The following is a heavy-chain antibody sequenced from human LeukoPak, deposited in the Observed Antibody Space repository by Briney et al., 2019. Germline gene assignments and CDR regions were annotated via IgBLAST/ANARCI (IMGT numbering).Heavy chain of an antibody. D-gene: IGHD3-3*01. J-gene: IGHJ4*02. V-gene: IGHV3-23*01. CDR2: ISGSGGTT. CDR3: ARDYDFWSGYPRVFDY. CDR1: GFTFSNYA. Sequence: GGSLRLSCAASGFTFSNYAMSWVRQAPGKGLEWVSAISGSGGTTYYADSVKGRFTISRDNSKNTLYLQMNSLRADDTAVYYCARDYDFWSGYPRVFDYWGQGTLVTVSS.